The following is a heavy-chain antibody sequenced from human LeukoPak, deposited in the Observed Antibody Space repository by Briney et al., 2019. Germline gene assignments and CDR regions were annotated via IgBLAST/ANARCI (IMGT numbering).Heavy chain of an antibody. CDR3: ARVSSGWNDY. CDR2: IYYSGST. V-gene: IGHV4-31*03. J-gene: IGHJ4*02. CDR1: GGSISSGGYY. Sequence: SQTLSLTCTVSGGSISSGGYYWSWIRQHPGKGLEWIGYIYYSGSTYYNPSLKSRVTISVDTSKNQFSLKLSSVTAGDTSVYYCARVSSGWNDYWGQGTLVTVSS. D-gene: IGHD6-19*01.